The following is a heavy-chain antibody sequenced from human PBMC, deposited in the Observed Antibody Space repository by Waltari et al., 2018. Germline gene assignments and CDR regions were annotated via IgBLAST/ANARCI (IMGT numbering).Heavy chain of an antibody. CDR3: VRGIDQ. Sequence: EVQLVESGGGLVQPGGSLRLSCAASGFIFTSFWMIWVRQAPGKGLEWVDNINEDGSRIYYLDSVKGRFTIARDNAKNSLSLQMNRLRAEDTAVYYCVRGIDQWGQGTLVTVSS. V-gene: IGHV3-7*01. CDR2: INEDGSRI. J-gene: IGHJ4*02. CDR1: GFIFTSFW.